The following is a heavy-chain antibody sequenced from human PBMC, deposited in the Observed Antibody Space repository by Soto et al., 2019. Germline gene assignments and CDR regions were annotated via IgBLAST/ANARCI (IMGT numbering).Heavy chain of an antibody. CDR1: FTSYD. CDR3: ARGHGSSDWRFSYYYMGV. V-gene: IGHV1-8*01. CDR2: MNPNSGDT. J-gene: IGHJ6*02. D-gene: IGHD6-19*01. Sequence: QVQLVQSGAEVKKPGASVKVSCTFTSYDINWVRQAAGQGLEWMAWMNPNSGDTRFAQKFQGRVTMTRDTSKFTAYMELSNLRSEDTAVYYCARGHGSSDWRFSYYYMGVWDQGTTVTVSS.